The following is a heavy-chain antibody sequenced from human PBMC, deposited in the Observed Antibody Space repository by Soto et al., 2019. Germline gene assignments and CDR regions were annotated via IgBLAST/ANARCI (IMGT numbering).Heavy chain of an antibody. Sequence: GASVKVSCKASGYTFTSYAMHWVRQAPGQRLEWMGWINAGNGNTKYSQKFQGRVTITRDTSASTAYMELSSLRSEDTAVYYCARGIVVVPAAIRGLPSDYCGQGTLVTVSS. V-gene: IGHV1-3*01. J-gene: IGHJ4*02. CDR2: INAGNGNT. D-gene: IGHD2-2*02. CDR3: ARGIVVVPAAIRGLPSDY. CDR1: GYTFTSYA.